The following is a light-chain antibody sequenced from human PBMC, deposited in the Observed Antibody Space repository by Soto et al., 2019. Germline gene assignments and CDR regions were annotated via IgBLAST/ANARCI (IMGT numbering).Light chain of an antibody. Sequence: EVVLTQSPGTLSLSPGERATLSCRASQSVSSSYLAWYQLKPGQAPRLLIYGASSRATGIPDRFSGSGSGTDFTLTISRLEPEDFAVYYCQQYGSSLLTFGQGTKVDIK. J-gene: IGKJ1*01. CDR1: QSVSSSY. V-gene: IGKV3-20*01. CDR2: GAS. CDR3: QQYGSSLLT.